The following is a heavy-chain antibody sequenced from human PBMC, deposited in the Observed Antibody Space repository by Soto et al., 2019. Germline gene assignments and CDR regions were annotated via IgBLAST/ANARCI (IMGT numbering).Heavy chain of an antibody. CDR3: ARLDPFSGNSRRKPLDY. CDR1: GYTFTGYY. D-gene: IGHD2-21*02. CDR2: INPNSGGT. V-gene: IGHV1-2*02. Sequence: GASVKVSCKASGYTFTGYYMHWVRQAPGQGLEWMGWINPNSGGTNYAQKFQGRVTMTRDTSISTAYMELSRLRSDDTAVYYCARLDPFSGNSRRKPLDYWGQGTLVTVSS. J-gene: IGHJ4*02.